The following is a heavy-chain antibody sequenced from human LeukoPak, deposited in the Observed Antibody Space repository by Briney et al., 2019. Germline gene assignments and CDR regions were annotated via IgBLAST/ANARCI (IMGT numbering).Heavy chain of an antibody. V-gene: IGHV4-39*06. D-gene: IGHD3-22*01. J-gene: IGHJ4*02. Sequence: PSETLSLTCTVSGGSISSSSYYWGWIRQPPGKGLEWIGSIYYSGSTYYNPSLKSRFPIPVDTSKTHFTLKLRSVTAADTAGYYRERVVVSRYYYDSSGYYFDYWGQGTLVTVSP. CDR2: IYYSGST. CDR3: ERVVVSRYYYDSSGYYFDY. CDR1: GGSISSSSYY.